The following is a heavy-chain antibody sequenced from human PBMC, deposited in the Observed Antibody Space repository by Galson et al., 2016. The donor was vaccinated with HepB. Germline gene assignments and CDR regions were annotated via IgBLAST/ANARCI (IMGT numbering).Heavy chain of an antibody. J-gene: IGHJ4*02. CDR2: ISGSDDAV. CDR3: ARDLWFGDGYYFDF. Sequence: SLRLSCAASGFTFSDYYMSWIRQAPGMGPEWVSYISGSDDAVHYADSVKGRFTVPRDNTKKSLYLQMNSLRGDDTAVYYCARDLWFGDGYYFDFWGQGTLVTVSS. CDR1: GFTFSDYY. V-gene: IGHV3-11*04. D-gene: IGHD3-10*01.